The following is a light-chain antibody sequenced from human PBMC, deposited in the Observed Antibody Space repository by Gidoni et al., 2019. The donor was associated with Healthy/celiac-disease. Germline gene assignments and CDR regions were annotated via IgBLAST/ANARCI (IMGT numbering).Light chain of an antibody. CDR3: NSRDSSGNHVV. CDR1: SFRIYY. Sequence: SSELTQDPAVSVAMGQTARITCQGDSFRIYYASWYQQKPGQAPVLVIYGKNNRPSGIPDRFSGSSSGNTASLTITGAQAEDEADYYCNSRDSSGNHVVFGGGTKLTVL. CDR2: GKN. J-gene: IGLJ2*01. V-gene: IGLV3-19*01.